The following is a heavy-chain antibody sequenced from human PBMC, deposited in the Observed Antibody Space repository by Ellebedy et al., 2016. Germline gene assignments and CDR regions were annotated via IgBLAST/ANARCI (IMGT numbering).Heavy chain of an antibody. D-gene: IGHD3-22*01. CDR2: IIPILSIT. Sequence: ASVKVSCKASGGTFSSYAISWVRQAPGQGLEWMGRIIPILSITNYAQKFQGRVTITADKSTSTAYMELSSLRSEDTAVYYCARDYYYDSFYYFDYWGQGTLVTVSS. CDR3: ARDYYYDSFYYFDY. CDR1: GGTFSSYA. V-gene: IGHV1-69*04. J-gene: IGHJ4*02.